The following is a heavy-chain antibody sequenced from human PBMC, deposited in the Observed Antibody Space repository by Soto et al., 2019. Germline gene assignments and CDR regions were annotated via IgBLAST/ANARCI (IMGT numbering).Heavy chain of an antibody. CDR3: ARAGADYYYYGMDV. V-gene: IGHV4-4*02. Sequence: SETLSLTCAVSGGSISSSNWWSWVRQPPGKGLEWIGEIYHSGSTNYNPSLKSRVTISVDKSKNQFSLKLSSVTAADTAVYYCARAGADYYYYGMDVWGQGTTVTVSS. J-gene: IGHJ6*02. CDR1: GGSISSSNW. CDR2: IYHSGST.